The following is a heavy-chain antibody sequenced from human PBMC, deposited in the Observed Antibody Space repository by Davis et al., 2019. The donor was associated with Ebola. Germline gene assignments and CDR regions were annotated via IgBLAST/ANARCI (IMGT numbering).Heavy chain of an antibody. CDR2: IKQDGSEK. Sequence: GGSLRLSCAASGFTFSSYWMSWVRQAPGKGLEWVANIKQDGSEKYYVDSVKGRFTISRDNAKNSLYLKMNSLRAEDTAVYYCARESGDYAYYYGMDVWGKGTTVTVSS. V-gene: IGHV3-7*01. CDR3: ARESGDYAYYYGMDV. J-gene: IGHJ6*04. CDR1: GFTFSSYW. D-gene: IGHD4-17*01.